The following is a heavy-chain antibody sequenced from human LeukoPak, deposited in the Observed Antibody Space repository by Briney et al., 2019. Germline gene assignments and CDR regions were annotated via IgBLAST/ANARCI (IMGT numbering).Heavy chain of an antibody. D-gene: IGHD2-2*01. J-gene: IGHJ6*03. Sequence: ASVKVSCKASGYTFTSYGISWVRQAPGQGLEWMGWISAYNGNTNYAQKLQGRVTMTTDTSTSTAYMELRSLRSDDTAVYYCAREAGAYCSSTRCYYYYYMDVWGKGTTVTISS. CDR2: ISAYNGNT. V-gene: IGHV1-18*01. CDR3: AREAGAYCSSTRCYYYYYMDV. CDR1: GYTFTSYG.